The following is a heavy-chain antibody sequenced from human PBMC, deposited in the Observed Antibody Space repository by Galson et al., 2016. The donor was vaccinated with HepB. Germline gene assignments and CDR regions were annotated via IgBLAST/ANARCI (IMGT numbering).Heavy chain of an antibody. CDR3: RLVVTPEGLES. CDR2: IKSKSEGTT. J-gene: IGHJ4*02. V-gene: IGHV3-15*01. Sequence: SLRLSCAGSGSNFNEVWMSWVRQAPGKGLEWVGRIKSKSEGTTDYAAPVKDRFIISRDDSTTTLYLQVNSLKTEDTAMYYCRLVVTPEGLESWGQGTLVTVSS. CDR1: GSNFNEVW. D-gene: IGHD2-21*02.